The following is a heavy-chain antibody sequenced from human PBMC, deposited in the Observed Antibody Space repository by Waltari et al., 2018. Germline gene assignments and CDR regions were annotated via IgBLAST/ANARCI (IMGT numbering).Heavy chain of an antibody. CDR2: IYTSGST. Sequence: QVQLQESGPGLVKPSQTLSLTCTVSSGSISSGSYYWSWIRQPAGKGLEWIGRIYTSGSTNYNPSRKSRVTISVDTSKNQFSLKLSSVTAADTAVYYCAREGNYYDSSGYQYYFDYWGQGTLVTVSS. V-gene: IGHV4-61*02. J-gene: IGHJ4*02. CDR1: SGSISSGSYY. D-gene: IGHD3-22*01. CDR3: AREGNYYDSSGYQYYFDY.